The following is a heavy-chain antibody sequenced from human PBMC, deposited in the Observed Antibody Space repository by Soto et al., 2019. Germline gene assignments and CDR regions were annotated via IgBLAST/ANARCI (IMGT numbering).Heavy chain of an antibody. J-gene: IGHJ4*02. Sequence: QVQLQESGPGLVKPSETLSLTCTVSGDSISNYYWSWIRQPPGKGLEWIGYTYYSGSTNYNPSLKSRVTISVDTSKNQFSLKLSSVTAAYTAVYYCARFGTGYPYYFDYWGQGTLVTVSS. D-gene: IGHD3-9*01. V-gene: IGHV4-59*01. CDR2: TYYSGST. CDR3: ARFGTGYPYYFDY. CDR1: GDSISNYY.